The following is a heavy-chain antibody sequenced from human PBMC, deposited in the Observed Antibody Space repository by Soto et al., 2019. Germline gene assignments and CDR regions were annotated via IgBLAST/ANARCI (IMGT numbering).Heavy chain of an antibody. D-gene: IGHD7-27*01. Sequence: PSETLSLTCTVSGGSISSYYWSWIRQPPGKGLEWIGYIYYSGSTNYNPSLKCRVTISVDTSKNQFSLQLSSVSAADTVVYYCARGPSGDKVDYWGQGTLVTVSS. CDR3: ARGPSGDKVDY. J-gene: IGHJ4*02. V-gene: IGHV4-59*08. CDR2: IYYSGST. CDR1: GGSISSYY.